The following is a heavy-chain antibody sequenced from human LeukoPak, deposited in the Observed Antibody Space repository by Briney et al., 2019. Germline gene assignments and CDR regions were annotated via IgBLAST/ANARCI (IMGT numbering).Heavy chain of an antibody. D-gene: IGHD4-11*01. J-gene: IGHJ4*02. CDR1: GFPFSSYT. V-gene: IGHV3-64D*09. CDR3: VKVNSNYFDY. Sequence: PWGSLRPSCSASGFPFSSYTMHWVPQAPGKGPEYVSAMSSNGASTYYADSVKGRFTISRDNSKNTLFLQMNSLRAEDTALYYCVKVNSNYFDYWGQGTLVTVSS. CDR2: MSSNGAST.